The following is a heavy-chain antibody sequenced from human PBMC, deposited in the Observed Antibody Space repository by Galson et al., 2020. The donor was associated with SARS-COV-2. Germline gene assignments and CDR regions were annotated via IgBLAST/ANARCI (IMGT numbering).Heavy chain of an antibody. D-gene: IGHD3-22*01. CDR2: INTYGNST. Sequence: GESLKISCAASGFSLSDYWMHWVRQAPGKGLVWVSRINTYGNSTNYADSVRGRFTVSRDNAKNMLYLQMNSLRAEDTAVYYCVRHSSGDYWGQGTLLTVSS. CDR1: GFSLSDYW. J-gene: IGHJ4*02. CDR3: VRHSSGDY. V-gene: IGHV3-74*01.